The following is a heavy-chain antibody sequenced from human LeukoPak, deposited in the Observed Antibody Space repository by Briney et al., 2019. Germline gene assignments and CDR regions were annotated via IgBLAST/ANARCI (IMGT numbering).Heavy chain of an antibody. D-gene: IGHD2-2*01. Sequence: GGSLRLSCAASGFTFSSYGMHWVRQAPGKGLEWVAVIGNDGTDKYHADSVKGRFTISRDNSKKTLYLQMNSLRAGDTAVYYCARDYCSSISCLFDYWGQGTLVTVSS. CDR3: ARDYCSSISCLFDY. J-gene: IGHJ4*02. CDR2: IGNDGTDK. CDR1: GFTFSSYG. V-gene: IGHV3-33*01.